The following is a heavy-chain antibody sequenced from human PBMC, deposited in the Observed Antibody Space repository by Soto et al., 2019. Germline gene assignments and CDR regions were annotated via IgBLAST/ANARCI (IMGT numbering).Heavy chain of an antibody. CDR1: GYTFSSYD. D-gene: IGHD1-26*01. CDR3: AIGDSRWERHWFDP. V-gene: IGHV1-8*01. J-gene: IGHJ5*02. Sequence: QVQLVQSGAEVKKPGASVKVSCKASGYTFSSYDINWVRQATGQGLEWMGWMNPNSGNTGYAQKFQGRVTMTRNTXXWTAYMERGSLRSEDTAVYYWAIGDSRWERHWFDPCGQGTLVTVSS. CDR2: MNPNSGNT.